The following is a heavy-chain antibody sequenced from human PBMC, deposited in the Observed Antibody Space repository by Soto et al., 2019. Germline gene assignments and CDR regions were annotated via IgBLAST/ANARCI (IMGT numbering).Heavy chain of an antibody. CDR3: ARGLNFDV. Sequence: EVQLVESGGGSIQPGGSLRLSCAASGFTVSGNYMSWVRQAPGKGLECISGIYSGGSTHYADSVKARFTISRDNSKNTVFLEMNSLRAEDSAVYYCARGLNFDVWGQGTLVTVSS. CDR1: GFTVSGNY. J-gene: IGHJ4*02. V-gene: IGHV3-53*01. CDR2: IYSGGST. D-gene: IGHD3-9*01.